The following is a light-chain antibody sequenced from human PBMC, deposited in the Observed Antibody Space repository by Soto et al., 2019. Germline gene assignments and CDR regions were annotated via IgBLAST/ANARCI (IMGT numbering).Light chain of an antibody. CDR2: SNN. J-gene: IGLJ3*02. CDR3: AAWDDSLNGWV. Sequence: QSVLTQPPSASGTPGQRVTISCSGSNSNIGSSTVNWYQQVPGTAPKLLIYSNNQRPSGVPDRFSGSKSGTSASLAISGLQSEDEADYSCAAWDDSLNGWVFGGGTKLTVL. CDR1: NSNIGSST. V-gene: IGLV1-44*01.